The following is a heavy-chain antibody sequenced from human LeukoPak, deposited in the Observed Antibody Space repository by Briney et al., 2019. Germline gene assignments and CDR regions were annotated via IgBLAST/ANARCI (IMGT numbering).Heavy chain of an antibody. CDR3: ARQADDSSSSLVYFDY. CDR1: GGSISSHY. Sequence: PSETLSLTCADSGGSISSHYWSWIRQPPGKGLEWIGFIYYSGTTKYNPSLKSRVTISADTSKNQFSLKLSSVTAADTAVYYCARQADDSSSSLVYFDYWGQGTLVTVSS. D-gene: IGHD6-6*01. J-gene: IGHJ4*02. V-gene: IGHV4-59*08. CDR2: IYYSGTT.